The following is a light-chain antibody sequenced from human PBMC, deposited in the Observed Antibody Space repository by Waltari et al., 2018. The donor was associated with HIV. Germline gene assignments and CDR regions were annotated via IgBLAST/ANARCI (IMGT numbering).Light chain of an antibody. V-gene: IGLV1-40*01. CDR2: GSG. Sequence: QSVLTQPPSVSGAPGQRVTISCTGSSSNIGAGFDVHWYQQLPGTAPKLLIYGSGNRPSGVPDRVSGSRSGSSASLAITGLQADDEADYYCQSFDSSLSGYVFGIGTKVTVL. CDR1: SSNIGAGFD. CDR3: QSFDSSLSGYV. J-gene: IGLJ1*01.